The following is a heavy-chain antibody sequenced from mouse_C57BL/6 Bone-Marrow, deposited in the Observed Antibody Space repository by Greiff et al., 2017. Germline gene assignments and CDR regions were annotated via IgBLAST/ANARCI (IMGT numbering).Heavy chain of an antibody. V-gene: IGHV1-26*01. CDR2: INPNNGGT. CDR3: AREEGYYGTSDY. J-gene: IGHJ2*01. D-gene: IGHD2-1*01. CDR1: GYTFTDYY. Sequence: VQLQQSGPELVKPGASVKISCKASGYTFTDYYMNWVKQSHGKSLEWIGDINPNNGGTSYNQKFKGKATLTVDKSSSTAYMELRSLTSEDSAVYYCAREEGYYGTSDYWGQGTTLTVSS.